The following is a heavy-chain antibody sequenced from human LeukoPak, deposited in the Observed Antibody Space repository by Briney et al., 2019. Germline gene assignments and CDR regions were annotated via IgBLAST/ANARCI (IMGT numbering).Heavy chain of an antibody. J-gene: IGHJ4*02. CDR2: VSASGGST. Sequence: GGSLRLSCAASGXAVSSYAMTWVRQAPGKGLEWVSAVSASGGSTYYADSVKGRFTISRDNSRNTLYLQMNGLRAEDTAVYYCAKWLEGGRPDFDSWGQGTLVTVSS. V-gene: IGHV3-23*01. D-gene: IGHD2-15*01. CDR1: GXAVSSYA. CDR3: AKWLEGGRPDFDS.